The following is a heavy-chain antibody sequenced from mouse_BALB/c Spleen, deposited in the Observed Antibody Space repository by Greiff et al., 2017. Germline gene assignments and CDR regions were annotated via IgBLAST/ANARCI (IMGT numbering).Heavy chain of an antibody. Sequence: LVKPGASVKISCKASGYSFTGYYMHWVKQSHGKSLEWIGYISCYNGATSYNQKFKGKATFTVDTSSSTAYMKFNSMTSEDSAVYYCARLTGTWGNFDYWGQGTTLTVSS. CDR2: ISCYNGAT. V-gene: IGHV1S34*01. CDR1: GYSFTGYY. J-gene: IGHJ2*01. D-gene: IGHD1-3*01. CDR3: ARLTGTWGNFDY.